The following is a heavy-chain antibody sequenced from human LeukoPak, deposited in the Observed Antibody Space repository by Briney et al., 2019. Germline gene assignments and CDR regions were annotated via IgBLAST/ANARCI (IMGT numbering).Heavy chain of an antibody. V-gene: IGHV1-18*01. D-gene: IGHD3-10*01. CDR1: GYTFTSYG. CDR3: ARTGVLLWFGELSYYFDY. CDR2: ISAYNGNT. J-gene: IGHJ4*02. Sequence: ASVKVSCKASGYTFTSYGISWVRQAPGQGLEWMGWISAYNGNTNYAQKFQGRVTMTRDTSISTAYMELSRLRSDDTAVYYCARTGVLLWFGELSYYFDYWGQGTLVTVSS.